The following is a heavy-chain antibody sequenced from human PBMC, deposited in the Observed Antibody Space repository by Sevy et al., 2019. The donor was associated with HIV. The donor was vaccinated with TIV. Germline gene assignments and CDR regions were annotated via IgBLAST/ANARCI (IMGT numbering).Heavy chain of an antibody. CDR3: ARPKGDVRYCSTVSCYDFDY. D-gene: IGHD6-13*01. Sequence: ASVKVSCKTSGFTISGNFLYWVRQAPGQGLEWMGWINPNTGAIDYAQKFLGRITMSRDTYSTTVYMELSRLTSDDTAMYYCARPKGDVRYCSTVSCYDFDYWGQGALVTVSS. V-gene: IGHV1-2*02. CDR1: GFTISGNF. J-gene: IGHJ4*02. CDR2: INPNTGAI.